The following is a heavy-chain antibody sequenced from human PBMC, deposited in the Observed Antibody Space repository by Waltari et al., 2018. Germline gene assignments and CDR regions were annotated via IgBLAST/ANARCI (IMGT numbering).Heavy chain of an antibody. CDR1: GGSFSGYY. V-gene: IGHV4-34*01. J-gene: IGHJ4*02. CDR2: INHSGST. D-gene: IGHD3-3*01. CDR3: ARVWTGDY. Sequence: QVQLQQWGAGLLKPSETLSLTCAVYGGSFSGYYWSWIRQPAGKGLEWIGEINHSGSTNYNPSLKSRVTISVDTSKNQFSLKLSSVTAADTAVYYCARVWTGDYWGQGTLVTVSS.